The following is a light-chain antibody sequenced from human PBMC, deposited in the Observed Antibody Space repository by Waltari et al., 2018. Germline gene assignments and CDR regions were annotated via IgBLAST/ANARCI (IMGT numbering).Light chain of an antibody. CDR1: QDIGRW. J-gene: IGKJ2*01. CDR2: AAS. CDR3: QQTNTFPFT. V-gene: IGKV1-12*01. Sequence: DIQMIQSPSSVSASLGARVTITCRASQDIGRWLAWYQHKPGRAPNLLIFAASSLQNGVPSRFSGSGSGTYFTLTINSLQPEDFATYYCQQTNTFPFTFGQGTKLEIK.